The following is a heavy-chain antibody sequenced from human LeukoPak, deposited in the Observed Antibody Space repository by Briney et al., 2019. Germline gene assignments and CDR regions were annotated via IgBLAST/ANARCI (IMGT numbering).Heavy chain of an antibody. CDR2: IYHSGIT. J-gene: IGHJ4*02. V-gene: IGHV4-4*02. Sequence: SGTLSLTCAVSGGSISSTNWWSGGRQPPGKGLEWIGEIYHSGITNYNPSLKSRVTISVDKSKNQFSLNLSSVTAADTAVYYCARDGRDGYKAFDYWGQGTLVTVSS. CDR3: ARDGRDGYKAFDY. CDR1: GGSISSTNW. D-gene: IGHD5-24*01.